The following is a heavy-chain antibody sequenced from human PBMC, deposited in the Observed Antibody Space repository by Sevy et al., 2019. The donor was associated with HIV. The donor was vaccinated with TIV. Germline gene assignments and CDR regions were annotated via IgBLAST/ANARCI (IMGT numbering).Heavy chain of an antibody. J-gene: IGHJ1*01. CDR2: ISTLNT. CDR1: GYSFTSYG. CDR3: ARAPSGSQGPGQYFQH. Sequence: ASGKVSCKASGYSFTSYGITWVRQAPGQGLEWMGWISTLNTNYAQKLQGRVTLTTDTSTSTVYMELRSLRSDDTAVYYCARAPSGSQGPGQYFQHWGQGTLVTVSS. V-gene: IGHV1-18*01. D-gene: IGHD1-26*01.